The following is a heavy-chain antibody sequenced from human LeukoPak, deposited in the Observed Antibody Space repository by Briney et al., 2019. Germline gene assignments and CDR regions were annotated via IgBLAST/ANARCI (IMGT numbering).Heavy chain of an antibody. V-gene: IGHV4-39*02. Sequence: SETLSLTCTVSGGSISSTSYYWGWIRQPPGKGLEWIGSIHYSGNTYYNPSLKSRGTISVDTSKNRFSLKLSSVTAADTAVYYCAREGGFYRPLDYSGQGTLVTVSS. CDR1: GGSISSTSYY. CDR3: AREGGFYRPLDY. D-gene: IGHD3-3*01. J-gene: IGHJ4*02. CDR2: IHYSGNT.